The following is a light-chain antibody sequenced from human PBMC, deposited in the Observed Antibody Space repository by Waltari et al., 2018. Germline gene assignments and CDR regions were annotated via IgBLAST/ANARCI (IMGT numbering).Light chain of an antibody. J-gene: IGLJ3*02. CDR3: SSYTTSSLWV. V-gene: IGLV2-14*01. Sequence: QSALTQPASVSGSPGQSITISCTGTSSDVGSYNYVSWYQQHPGKAPKLMIYDVSYRPSGVSNRFSGSKSGNTASLTISGFQAEDEADYYCSSYTTSSLWVFGGGTKLTVL. CDR2: DVS. CDR1: SSDVGSYNY.